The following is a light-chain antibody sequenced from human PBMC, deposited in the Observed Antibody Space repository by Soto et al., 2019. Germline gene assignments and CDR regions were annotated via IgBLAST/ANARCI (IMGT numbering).Light chain of an antibody. Sequence: QSALTLPASMSGSPGQSITISCTGTSSDVGGYNYVSWYRQHPGKAPKLMIYDVNNRPSGVSNRFSGSKSGNTASLTISGLQAEDEADYYCSSHSSSSTLVVFGGGTQLTVL. CDR2: DVN. CDR3: SSHSSSSTLVV. V-gene: IGLV2-14*03. CDR1: SSDVGGYNY. J-gene: IGLJ2*01.